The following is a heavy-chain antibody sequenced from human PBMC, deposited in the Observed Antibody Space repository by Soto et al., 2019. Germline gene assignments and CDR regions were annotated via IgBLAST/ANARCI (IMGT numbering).Heavy chain of an antibody. CDR2: INPNSGGT. J-gene: IGHJ4*02. Sequence: ASVKLSCKASGYTFTGYYMHWVRQAPGQGLEWMGWINPNSGGTNYAQKFQGWVTMTRDTSISTAYMELSRLRSDDTAVYYCATSLYCSSTSCPVDYWGQGTLVTV. V-gene: IGHV1-2*04. CDR1: GYTFTGYY. D-gene: IGHD2-2*01. CDR3: ATSLYCSSTSCPVDY.